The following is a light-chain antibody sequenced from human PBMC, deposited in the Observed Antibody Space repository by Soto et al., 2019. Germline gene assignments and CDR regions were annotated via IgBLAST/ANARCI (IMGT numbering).Light chain of an antibody. CDR3: QQYNSHSLT. CDR2: DAS. Sequence: IQMTQPPSTLSASVGDSVTITCRASQSVSGWLAWYQQKPGKAPILLIYDASTLQSGVPSRFSGSGSETEFTLTISSLQPDDFATYYCQQYNSHSLTFGHGTKVDIK. J-gene: IGKJ1*01. CDR1: QSVSGW. V-gene: IGKV1-5*01.